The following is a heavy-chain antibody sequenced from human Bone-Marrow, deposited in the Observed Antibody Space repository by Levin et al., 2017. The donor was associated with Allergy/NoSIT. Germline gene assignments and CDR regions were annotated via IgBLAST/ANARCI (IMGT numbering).Heavy chain of an antibody. Sequence: SQTLSLPCDVYGDSIDTNHWWSWIRQPPGKGLEWIGEIYHSGSTNYNPSLKSRVTISIDKFKILLSLKLTSVTAADTAVYYCARDPYPGRHGLFYFDSWGQGTLVTVSS. CDR2: IYHSGST. V-gene: IGHV4-4*02. CDR3: ARDPYPGRHGLFYFDS. J-gene: IGHJ4*02. CDR1: GDSIDTNHW. D-gene: IGHD1-14*01.